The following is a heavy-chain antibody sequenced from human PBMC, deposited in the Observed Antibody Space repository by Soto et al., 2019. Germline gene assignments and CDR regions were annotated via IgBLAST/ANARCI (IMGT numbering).Heavy chain of an antibody. CDR2: ISANSGDT. CDR1: GYTFSSYG. CDR3: ARDFRDSCGGDSYIYVDF. J-gene: IGHJ4*02. Sequence: QVQLVQSGAEVKEPGASVRVSCKASGYTFSSYGCSWVRQAPGQGLEGVAWISANSGDTNAAQKCQVRVTWDTATSTRKAYMDLRSLTADDADNYDGARDFRDSCGGDSYIYVDFWGQGTLVTVSS. V-gene: IGHV1-18*01. D-gene: IGHD2-21*02.